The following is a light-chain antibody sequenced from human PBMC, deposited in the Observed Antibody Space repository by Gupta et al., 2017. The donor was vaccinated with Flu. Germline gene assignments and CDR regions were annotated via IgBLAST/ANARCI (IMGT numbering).Light chain of an antibody. Sequence: DIHMTEVPCSLSAFVGDRVTIICRASQSISSYLNWYQQKPGKAPKLLIYAASSLQSGVPSRFSGSGSGTDFTLTISSLQPEDFATYYCQQNYSTPLTFGEGTKVEIK. V-gene: IGKV1-39*01. J-gene: IGKJ4*01. CDR1: QSISSY. CDR3: QQNYSTPLT. CDR2: AAS.